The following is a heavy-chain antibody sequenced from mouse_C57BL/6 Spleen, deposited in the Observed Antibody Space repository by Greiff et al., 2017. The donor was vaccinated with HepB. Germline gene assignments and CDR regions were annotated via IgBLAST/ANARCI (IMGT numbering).Heavy chain of an antibody. J-gene: IGHJ3*01. V-gene: IGHV1-50*01. CDR1: GYTFTSYW. CDR2: IDPSDSYT. CDR3: ARRIYYGYAWFAY. Sequence: VQLQQSGAELVKPGASVKLSCKASGYTFTSYWMQWVKQRPGQGLEWIGEIDPSDSYTNYNQKFKGKATLTVDTSSSTAYMQLSSLTSEDSAVYYCARRIYYGYAWFAYWGQGTLVTVSA. D-gene: IGHD2-2*01.